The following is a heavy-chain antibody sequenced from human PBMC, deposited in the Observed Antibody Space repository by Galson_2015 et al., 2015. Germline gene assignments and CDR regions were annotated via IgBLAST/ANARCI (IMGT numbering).Heavy chain of an antibody. CDR1: GGTFSSYA. CDR3: AKAGYSSSWAYYYYMDV. D-gene: IGHD6-13*01. CDR2: IIPIFGPA. J-gene: IGHJ6*03. V-gene: IGHV1-69*13. Sequence: SVKVSCKASGGTFSSYAISWVRQAPGQGLEWMGGIIPIFGPANYAQKFQGRVTITADESTSTAYMELSSLRSEDTAVYYCAKAGYSSSWAYYYYMDVWGKGTTVTVSS.